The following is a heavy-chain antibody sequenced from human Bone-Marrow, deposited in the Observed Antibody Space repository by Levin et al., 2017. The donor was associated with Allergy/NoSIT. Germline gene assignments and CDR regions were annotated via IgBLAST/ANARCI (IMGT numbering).Heavy chain of an antibody. Sequence: SETLSLTCTVSGASISSAPHYWSWIRQHPGTGLEWIGYISYMGSTPYNPSLKSRVAISLDTSNNHFSLKLPSVAAADTALYYCAREWVVVPATDAFGIWGPGTMVTVSS. CDR1: GASISSAPHY. CDR2: ISYMGST. CDR3: AREWVVVPATDAFGI. V-gene: IGHV4-31*03. D-gene: IGHD3-22*01. J-gene: IGHJ3*02.